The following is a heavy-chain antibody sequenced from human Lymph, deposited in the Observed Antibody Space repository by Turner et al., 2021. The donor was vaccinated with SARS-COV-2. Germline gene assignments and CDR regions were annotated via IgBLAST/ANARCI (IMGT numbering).Heavy chain of an antibody. Sequence: QVQLVQSGAEVKKPGASVKVSCKASGYTFTSYYMHWVRQAPVQGLEWMGIINPSGDSTSYAQKFQGRVTMTRDTSTSTVYMELSSLRSEDTAVYYCARVGPGGFDYWGQGTPVTVSS. J-gene: IGHJ4*02. CDR1: GYTFTSYY. CDR3: ARVGPGGFDY. V-gene: IGHV1-46*01. CDR2: INPSGDST. D-gene: IGHD2-15*01.